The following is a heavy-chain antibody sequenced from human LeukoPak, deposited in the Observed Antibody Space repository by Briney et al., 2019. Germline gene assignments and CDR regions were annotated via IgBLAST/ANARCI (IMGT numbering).Heavy chain of an antibody. CDR1: GGSISSYY. V-gene: IGHV4-59*08. J-gene: IGHJ4*02. D-gene: IGHD3-9*01. CDR3: ARGGYYDILTGFDPADY. CDR2: IYYSGST. Sequence: SETLSLTCTVSGGSISSYYWSWIRQPPGKGLEWIGYIYYSGSTNYNPSLKSRVTISVDTSKNQFSLKLSSVTAADTAVYYCARGGYYDILTGFDPADYWGQGTLVTVSS.